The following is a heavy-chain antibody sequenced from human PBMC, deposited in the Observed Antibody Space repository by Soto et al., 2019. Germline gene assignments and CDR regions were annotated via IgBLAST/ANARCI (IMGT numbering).Heavy chain of an antibody. J-gene: IGHJ6*02. Sequence: QVQLVQSGAEVKKPGSSVKVSCKASGGTFSSYAISWVRQAPGQGLEWVGGIIPIFGTADYAQKFQGRVTITADESTSTAYMELSSLRSEDTAVYYCARHDDSSAYYYYGMDVWGQGTTVTVSS. V-gene: IGHV1-69*12. CDR3: ARHDDSSAYYYYGMDV. D-gene: IGHD3-22*01. CDR1: GGTFSSYA. CDR2: IIPIFGTA.